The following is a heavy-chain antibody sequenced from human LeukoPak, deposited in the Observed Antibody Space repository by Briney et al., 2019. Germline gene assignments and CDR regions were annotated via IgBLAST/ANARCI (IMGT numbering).Heavy chain of an antibody. J-gene: IGHJ4*02. V-gene: IGHV4-59*01. Sequence: SETLSLTCIVSGGSISSYHWNWIRQPPGKGLEWIGYIYHSGSTNYNPSRKIRVTLTVDTSKNQFSLKLSSVTAADTAVYYCARDIAVSGTTPFFDYWGQGTLSPSPQ. CDR1: GGSISSYH. CDR3: ARDIAVSGTTPFFDY. CDR2: IYHSGST. D-gene: IGHD6-19*01.